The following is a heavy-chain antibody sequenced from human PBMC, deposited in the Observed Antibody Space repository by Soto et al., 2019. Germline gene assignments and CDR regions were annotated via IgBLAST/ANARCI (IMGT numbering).Heavy chain of an antibody. CDR3: ARDAAAGLNDC. Sequence: GASVKVSCKASGYPFTNYYIHWVRQAPGQGLEWMGIINPSGGGTNYAQKFQGRVTMTRDTSTSTAYMELRSLRSDDTAVYYCARDAAAGLNDCWGQGTLVTVSS. CDR2: INPSGGGT. V-gene: IGHV1-46*01. D-gene: IGHD6-13*01. CDR1: GYPFTNYY. J-gene: IGHJ4*02.